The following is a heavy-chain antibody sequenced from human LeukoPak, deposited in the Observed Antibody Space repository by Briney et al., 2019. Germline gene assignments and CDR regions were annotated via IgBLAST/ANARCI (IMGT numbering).Heavy chain of an antibody. V-gene: IGHV4-39*01. J-gene: IGHJ5*02. CDR3: ARRVGFFDP. CDR2: IYYSGST. D-gene: IGHD1-26*01. CDR1: GGSISSSSYY. Sequence: PSETLSLTCTVSGGSISSSSYYWGWIRQPPGKGLEWIGSIYYSGSTYYNPSLKSRVTISVDTSKNQFSLKLSSVTAADTAVYYCARRVGFFDPWGQGTLVTVSS.